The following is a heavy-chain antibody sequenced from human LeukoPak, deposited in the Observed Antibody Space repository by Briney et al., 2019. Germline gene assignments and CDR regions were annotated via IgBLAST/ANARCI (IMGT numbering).Heavy chain of an antibody. V-gene: IGHV3-21*01. CDR3: ARQLAAAGTGDY. Sequence: PGGSLRLSCAASGFTFSFYIMNWVRQAPGKGLEWVSSISSSSYIYYADSVRGRFTISRDNAKNSLYLQMNSLRAEDTAVYYCARQLAAAGTGDYWGQGTLVIVSS. CDR2: ISSSSYI. J-gene: IGHJ4*02. D-gene: IGHD6-13*01. CDR1: GFTFSFYI.